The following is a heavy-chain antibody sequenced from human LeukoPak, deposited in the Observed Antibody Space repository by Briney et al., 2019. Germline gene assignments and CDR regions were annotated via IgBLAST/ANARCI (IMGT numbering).Heavy chain of an antibody. J-gene: IGHJ4*02. Sequence: ASETLSLTCTVSGGSISSYYWSWIRQPPGKGLEWIGFIFYSGTTNYNPSLKSRVTISVDTSKNQFSLKLSSVTAADTAVYYCARGGWNKFDYWGQGTLVTVSS. D-gene: IGHD3-22*01. CDR2: IFYSGTT. CDR3: ARGGWNKFDY. CDR1: GGSISSYY. V-gene: IGHV4-59*01.